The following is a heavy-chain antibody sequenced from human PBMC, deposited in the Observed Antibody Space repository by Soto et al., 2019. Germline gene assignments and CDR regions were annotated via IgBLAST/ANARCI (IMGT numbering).Heavy chain of an antibody. D-gene: IGHD2-15*01. V-gene: IGHV3-23*01. Sequence: EVQLLESGGGLVQPGGSLRLSCAASGFTFSSYAMSWVRQAPGKGLEWVSAISGSGGSTYYADSVKGRFTISRDNSKNTLYLQMNSLRAEDTAVYYCAKDAFYCSGGSCYSVPHYYMDVWGKGTTVTVSS. CDR2: ISGSGGST. CDR1: GFTFSSYA. CDR3: AKDAFYCSGGSCYSVPHYYMDV. J-gene: IGHJ6*03.